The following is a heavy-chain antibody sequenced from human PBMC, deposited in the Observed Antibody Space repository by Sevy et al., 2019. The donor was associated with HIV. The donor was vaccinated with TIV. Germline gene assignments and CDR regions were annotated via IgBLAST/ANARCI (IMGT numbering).Heavy chain of an antibody. J-gene: IGHJ4*02. CDR2: IKKDGSQK. D-gene: IGHD3-16*01. V-gene: IGHV3-7*03. Sequence: GGSLRLSCTDSGLTFSNYWMHWVRQAPGKGLEWVASIKKDGSQKDYVDSVKGRFIISRDNAESSVYLQMNSLRDEDAAVYYCFGGTNWGQGTLVTVSS. CDR3: FGGTN. CDR1: GLTFSNYW.